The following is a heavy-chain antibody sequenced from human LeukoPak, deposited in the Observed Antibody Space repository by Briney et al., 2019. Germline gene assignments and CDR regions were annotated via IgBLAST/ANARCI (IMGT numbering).Heavy chain of an antibody. CDR3: ALGVRGVRAFDI. Sequence: SETLSLTCTVSGGSISSYYWSWIRQPPGKGLEWIGYIYYSGSTNYNPSLKSRVTISVDTSKNQFSLKLSSVTAADTAVYYCALGVRGVRAFDIWGQGTMVTVSS. D-gene: IGHD3-10*01. V-gene: IGHV4-59*12. CDR2: IYYSGST. CDR1: GGSISSYY. J-gene: IGHJ3*02.